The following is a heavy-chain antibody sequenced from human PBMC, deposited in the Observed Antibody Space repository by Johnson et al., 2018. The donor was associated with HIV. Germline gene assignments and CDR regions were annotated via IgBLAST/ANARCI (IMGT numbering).Heavy chain of an antibody. CDR1: GFTFSSYG. Sequence: QVQLVESGGGVVQPGRSLRLSCAASGFTFSSYGMHWVRQAPGKGLEWVAVIWYDGSNKYYADSVKGRFTISRDKSKNTLYLQMNSLRAEDPAVYYCARDGRMDKAFDIWGPGTVVTVS. D-gene: IGHD1-26*01. V-gene: IGHV3-33*01. CDR3: ARDGRMDKAFDI. J-gene: IGHJ3*02. CDR2: IWYDGSNK.